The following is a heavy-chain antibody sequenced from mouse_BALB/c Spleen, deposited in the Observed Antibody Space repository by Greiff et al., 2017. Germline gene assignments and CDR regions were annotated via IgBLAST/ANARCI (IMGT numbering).Heavy chain of an antibody. CDR2: IWGDGST. CDR1: GFSLTGYG. Sequence: QVQLKESGPGLVAPSQSLSITCTVSGFSLTGYGVNWVRQPPGKGLEWLGMIWGDGSTDYNSALKSRLSISKDNSKSQVFLKMNSLQTDDTARYYCARYGNYEPYAMDYWGQGTSVTVSS. J-gene: IGHJ4*01. V-gene: IGHV2-6-7*01. D-gene: IGHD2-1*01. CDR3: ARYGNYEPYAMDY.